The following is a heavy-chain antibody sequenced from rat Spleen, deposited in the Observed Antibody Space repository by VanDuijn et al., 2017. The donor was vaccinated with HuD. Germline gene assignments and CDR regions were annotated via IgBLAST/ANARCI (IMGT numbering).Heavy chain of an antibody. CDR1: GFSLTSNG. V-gene: IGHV2S12*01. J-gene: IGHJ3*01. CDR3: IRESLPGYNSHWFVY. Sequence: QVQVKESGPGLVQPSQTLSLTCTVSGFSLTSNGVSWVRQTPGKGLEWIAAISSGGSTYYNSALKSRLSISRDTSKSHFFLKMNILQTEDTASYVGIRESLPGYNSHWFVYWGQGTLVTVSS. CDR2: ISSGGST. D-gene: IGHD1-4*01.